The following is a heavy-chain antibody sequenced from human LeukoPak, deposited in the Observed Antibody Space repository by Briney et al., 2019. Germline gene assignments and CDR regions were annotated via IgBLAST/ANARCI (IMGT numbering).Heavy chain of an antibody. Sequence: ASVTVSCKVSGYTLTELSMHGLRQAPGKGLEWMGGFDPEDGETIYAQKFQGRVTMTEDTSTDTAYMELSSLRSEDTAVYYCVTGFDGDYAFDDWGQGTLVTGSS. J-gene: IGHJ4*02. D-gene: IGHD4-17*01. CDR2: FDPEDGET. CDR1: GYTLTELS. CDR3: VTGFDGDYAFDD. V-gene: IGHV1-24*01.